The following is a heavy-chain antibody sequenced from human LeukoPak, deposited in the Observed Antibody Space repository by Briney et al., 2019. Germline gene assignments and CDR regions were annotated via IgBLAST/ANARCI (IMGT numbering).Heavy chain of an antibody. CDR1: GFTFSSYA. CDR2: ISGSGGST. J-gene: IGHJ4*02. Sequence: PGGSLRLSCAASGFTFSSYAMSWVRQTPGKGLEWVSAISGSGGSTYYADSVKGRFTISRDNSKNTLYLQMNSLRAEDTAVYYCAKDRVGYCSSTSCHPFDYWGQGTLVTVSS. D-gene: IGHD2-2*01. CDR3: AKDRVGYCSSTSCHPFDY. V-gene: IGHV3-23*01.